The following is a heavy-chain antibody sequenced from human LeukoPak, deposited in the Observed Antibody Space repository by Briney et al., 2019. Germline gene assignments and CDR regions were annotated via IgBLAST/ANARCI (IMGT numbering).Heavy chain of an antibody. J-gene: IGHJ5*02. CDR2: IIPILGIA. Sequence: SVKVSCKASGGTFSSYAISWVRQAPGQGLEWMGRIIPILGIANYAQKFQGRVTITADKSTSTAYMELSSLRSEDTAVYYRASAFPEGVVVTALGWFDPWGQGTLVTVSS. CDR1: GGTFSSYA. V-gene: IGHV1-69*04. CDR3: ASAFPEGVVVTALGWFDP. D-gene: IGHD2-21*02.